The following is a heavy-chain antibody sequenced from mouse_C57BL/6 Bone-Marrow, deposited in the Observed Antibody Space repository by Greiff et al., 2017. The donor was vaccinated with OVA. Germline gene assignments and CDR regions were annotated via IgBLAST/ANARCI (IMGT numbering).Heavy chain of an antibody. CDR1: GYTFTSYW. D-gene: IGHD1-1*01. J-gene: IGHJ2*01. CDR2: IYPGNSDT. V-gene: IGHV1-5*01. CDR3: TRWVVATPYYLDY. Sequence: VQLKQSGTVLARPGASVKLSCKTSGYTFTSYWMHWVKQRPGQGLEWIGAIYPGNSDTSYNQKFKGKAKLTAVTSASTAYMELSSLTNEDSAVYYCTRWVVATPYYLDYWGQGTTLTVSS.